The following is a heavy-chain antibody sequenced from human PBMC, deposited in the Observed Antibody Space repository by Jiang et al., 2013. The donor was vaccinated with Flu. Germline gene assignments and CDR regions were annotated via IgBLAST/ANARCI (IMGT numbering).Heavy chain of an antibody. CDR3: VRLIVATITDYYMDV. Sequence: GAEVKKPGESLKISCKGSGYRFTNYWIGWVRQMPGKGLEWMGIIYPGDSETRYSPSFQGQVTISADKSISTAYLQWSSLRASDTAIYYCVRLIVATITDYYMDVWGKGTTVTVSS. CDR1: GYRFTNYW. D-gene: IGHD5-12*01. V-gene: IGHV5-51*01. J-gene: IGHJ6*03. CDR2: IYPGDSET.